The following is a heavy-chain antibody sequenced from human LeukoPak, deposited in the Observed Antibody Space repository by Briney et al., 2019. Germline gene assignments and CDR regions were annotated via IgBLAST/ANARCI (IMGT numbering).Heavy chain of an antibody. CDR2: IYADFDNT. CDR3: ARALNRHIGAFEY. Sequence: GGSLRLSCAASGFTVSGDYMSWVRQAPGKRLEWVSVIYADFDNTDYGDSVKGRFTISRDNSKNTLYLHMNSLRVDDSATYYCARALNRHIGAFEYWGQGALVTVSS. D-gene: IGHD4/OR15-4a*01. V-gene: IGHV3-53*01. J-gene: IGHJ4*02. CDR1: GFTVSGDY.